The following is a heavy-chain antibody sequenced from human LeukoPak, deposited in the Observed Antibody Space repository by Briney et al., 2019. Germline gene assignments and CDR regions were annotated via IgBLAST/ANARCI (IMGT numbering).Heavy chain of an antibody. CDR3: AKGAGYSYGRIYYFDY. CDR2: FSGSGGST. Sequence: GGSLRLSCAASGFTFSSYAMSWVRQAPGKGLECISGFSGSGGSTYYADSVKGRFTISRDNSKNTLYLQMNSLRAEDTAVYYCAKGAGYSYGRIYYFDYWGQGTLVTVSS. V-gene: IGHV3-23*01. D-gene: IGHD5-18*01. J-gene: IGHJ4*02. CDR1: GFTFSSYA.